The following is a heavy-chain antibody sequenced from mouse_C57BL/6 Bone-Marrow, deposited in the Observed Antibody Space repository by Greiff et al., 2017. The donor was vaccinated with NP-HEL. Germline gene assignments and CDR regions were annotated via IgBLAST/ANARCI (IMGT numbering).Heavy chain of an antibody. CDR1: GYTFTDYY. D-gene: IGHD1-3*01. J-gene: IGHJ3*01. Sequence: EVQLQQSGPELVKPGASVKISCKASGYTFTDYYMNWVKQSHGKSLEWIGDINPNNGGTSYNQKFKGKATLTVDKSSSTAYMELRSLTSEDSAVYYCASPKGTWFAYWGQGTLVTVSA. CDR2: INPNNGGT. V-gene: IGHV1-26*01. CDR3: ASPKGTWFAY.